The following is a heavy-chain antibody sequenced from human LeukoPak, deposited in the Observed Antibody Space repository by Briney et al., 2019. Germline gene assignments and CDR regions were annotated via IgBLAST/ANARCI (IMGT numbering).Heavy chain of an antibody. Sequence: ASVKVSCKASGFTFSSHYMCWVRQAPGQGLEWMGMINPSFGSTSSAQKFQGRVTMTRDTSTSTVYMELSSLRSEDTVVYYCARDLSGDAFDIWGQGTMVTVSS. CDR3: ARDLSGDAFDI. CDR2: INPSFGST. D-gene: IGHD3-10*01. J-gene: IGHJ3*02. CDR1: GFTFSSHY. V-gene: IGHV1-46*01.